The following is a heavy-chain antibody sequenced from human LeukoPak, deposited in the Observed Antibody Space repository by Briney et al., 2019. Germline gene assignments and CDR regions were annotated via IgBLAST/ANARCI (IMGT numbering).Heavy chain of an antibody. CDR2: ITWNSDST. J-gene: IGHJ4*02. CDR3: AKTTLTHYYDTSGYYFDQ. Sequence: GRSLRLSCAASGFTFDNYAMHWVRQAPGKGLEWVSGITWNSDSTGYADSVKGRFIISRDNAEKSLFLQMNSLRAEDTALYFCAKTTLTHYYDTSGYYFDQWGQGTLVTVSS. D-gene: IGHD3-22*01. V-gene: IGHV3-9*01. CDR1: GFTFDNYA.